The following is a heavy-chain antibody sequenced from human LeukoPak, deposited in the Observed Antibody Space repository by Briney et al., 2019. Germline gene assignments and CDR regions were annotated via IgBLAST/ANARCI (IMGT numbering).Heavy chain of an antibody. CDR2: IHDSGFS. D-gene: IGHD6-19*01. Sequence: TSETLSLTCSVPGGSIRNKYWNWIRQSPGKGLEWIGYIHDSGFSNYNPSLKSRVTMTLGTSFSLKLTSVTAADTAVYYCASAPKPHTSGWSYYFDDWGQGILVTVSS. V-gene: IGHV4-59*01. J-gene: IGHJ4*02. CDR3: ASAPKPHTSGWSYYFDD. CDR1: GGSIRNKY.